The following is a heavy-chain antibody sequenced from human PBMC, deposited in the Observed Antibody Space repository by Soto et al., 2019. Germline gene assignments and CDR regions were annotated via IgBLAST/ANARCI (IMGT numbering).Heavy chain of an antibody. V-gene: IGHV3-30*18. J-gene: IGHJ4*02. D-gene: IGHD2-15*01. CDR3: AKAVAELGYGY. CDR2: ISYDGSNT. CDR1: GFTFSSYG. Sequence: QVQLVESGGGVVQPGRSLRLSCAASGFTFSSYGMHWVRQAPGKGLEWVAVISYDGSNTYYADSVKGRFTISRDNSRNTLYLQMNSLRAEDTAVYYCAKAVAELGYGYWGQGTLVTVSS.